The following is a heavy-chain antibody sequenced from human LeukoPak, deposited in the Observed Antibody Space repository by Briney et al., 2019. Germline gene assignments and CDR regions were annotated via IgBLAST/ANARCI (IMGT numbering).Heavy chain of an antibody. CDR1: GFIFRSFG. D-gene: IGHD6-19*01. CDR2: MSHDGDGK. J-gene: IGHJ4*02. CDR3: AKDHSSAWHLDY. V-gene: IGHV3-30*18. Sequence: GGSLRLSCAPSGFIFRSFGTLWLRQLPGQGLEWVALMSHDGDGKYYADSVKGRFTISRDNSKNTLYLQMDSLRAEDTAVYYCAKDHSSAWHLDYWGQGTLVTVSS.